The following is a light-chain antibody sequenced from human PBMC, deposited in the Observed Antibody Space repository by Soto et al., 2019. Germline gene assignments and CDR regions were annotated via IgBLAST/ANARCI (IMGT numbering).Light chain of an antibody. CDR1: QGISSY. CDR3: QQINSYPVT. V-gene: IGKV1-9*01. Sequence: DIQLTQSPAFLSASVGDKVTITCRASQGISSYLAWYQQKPGKAPNLLIYSASTLQSGVPSRFSGSGSGTEFMLTVSSLQPEDFATYFCQQINSYPVTFGGGTKVEIK. J-gene: IGKJ4*01. CDR2: SAS.